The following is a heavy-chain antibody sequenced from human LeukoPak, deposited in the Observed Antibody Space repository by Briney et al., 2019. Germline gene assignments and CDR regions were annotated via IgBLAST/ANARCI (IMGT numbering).Heavy chain of an antibody. V-gene: IGHV3-23*01. CDR2: ISGSGGST. CDR1: GFTFSSYA. CDR3: ARDSSGSSRAFDI. J-gene: IGHJ3*02. Sequence: GGSLRLSCAASGFTFSSYAMSWVRQAPGKGLEWVSAISGSGGSTYYADSVKGRFTISRDNSKNTLYLQMNSLRAEDTAVYYCARDSSGSSRAFDIWGQGTMVTVSS. D-gene: IGHD1-26*01.